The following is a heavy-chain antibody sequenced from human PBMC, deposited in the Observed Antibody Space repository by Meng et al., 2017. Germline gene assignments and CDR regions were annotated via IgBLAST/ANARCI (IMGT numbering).Heavy chain of an antibody. Sequence: QITLKESGPTPVTPTQTLTLTCTFPVFSLSTSGVGVGWIRQPPGKALEWLALIYWDDDKRYSPSLKSRLTITKDTSKNQVVLTMTNMDPVDTATYYCAHRRGDSREGWFDPWGQGTLVTVSS. CDR1: VFSLSTSGVG. D-gene: IGHD2-21*02. CDR3: AHRRGDSREGWFDP. V-gene: IGHV2-5*02. J-gene: IGHJ5*02. CDR2: IYWDDDK.